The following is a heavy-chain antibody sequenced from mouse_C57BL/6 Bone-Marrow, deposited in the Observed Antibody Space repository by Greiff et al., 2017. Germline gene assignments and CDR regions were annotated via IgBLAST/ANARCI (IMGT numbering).Heavy chain of an antibody. CDR2: INPSNGGT. CDR1: GYTFTSYW. CDR3: ARLKATTARDFDV. Sequence: QVQLQQPGTELVKPGASVKLSCKASGYTFTSYWMHWVKQRPGQGLAWIGNINPSNGGTNYNEKFKSKATLTVDKSSSTAYMQLSSLTSEDSAVYYCARLKATTARDFDVWGTGTTVTVSS. V-gene: IGHV1-53*01. J-gene: IGHJ1*03. D-gene: IGHD1-2*01.